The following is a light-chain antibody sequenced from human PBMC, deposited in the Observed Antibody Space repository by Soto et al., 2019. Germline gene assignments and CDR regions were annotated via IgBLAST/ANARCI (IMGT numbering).Light chain of an antibody. CDR1: SSNIGSNT. Sequence: QSVLTHPPSASGTPGQRGTISCSGSSSNIGSNTVNWYQQLPGTAPKLLIYSNNQRPSGVPDRFSGSKSGTSASLAISGLQSEDEADYYCAAWDDSLNGFYVFGTGTKVTVL. CDR2: SNN. CDR3: AAWDDSLNGFYV. V-gene: IGLV1-44*01. J-gene: IGLJ1*01.